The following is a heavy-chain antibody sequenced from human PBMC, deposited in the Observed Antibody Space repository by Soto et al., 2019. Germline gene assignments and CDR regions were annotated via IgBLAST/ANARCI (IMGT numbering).Heavy chain of an antibody. J-gene: IGHJ6*02. V-gene: IGHV5-51*07. CDR2: IYPGDSDI. CDR3: FGMDV. Sequence: GASLKISCQGSGYSFTSSWTSWVHQMRRKGLEWRGIIYPGDSDIRYSPSFQGQVTISADKAISTAYLQWSGLKGSDTAIYYYFGMDVSGQGTPVTVSS. CDR1: GYSFTSSW.